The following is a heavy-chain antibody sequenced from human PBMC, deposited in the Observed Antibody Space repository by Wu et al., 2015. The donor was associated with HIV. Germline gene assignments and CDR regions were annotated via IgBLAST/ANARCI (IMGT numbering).Heavy chain of an antibody. CDR2: INSFNGKI. CDR3: AINTDSVATSLYSLGV. Sequence: QVQLVQSGAEVKKPGASVRVPCKTSGYVFTSFVISWVRQAPGQGLEWMEWINSFNGKIDYAQKFQGRVTMTTDTSTSTAYMDLSNLKSEDTAVYYCAINTDSVATSLYSLGVWGQGTVVTVSS. V-gene: IGHV1-18*01. J-gene: IGHJ6*02. D-gene: IGHD6-19*01. CDR1: GYVFTSFV.